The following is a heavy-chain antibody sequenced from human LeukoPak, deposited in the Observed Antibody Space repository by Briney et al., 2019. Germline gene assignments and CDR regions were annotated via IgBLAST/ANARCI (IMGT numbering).Heavy chain of an antibody. D-gene: IGHD2-2*01. Sequence: GGSLRLSCAASGFTFSSYNMNWVRQAPGKGLEWVSFISGSSSTIYYADSVKGRFTISRDNAKNSLYLQMNSLRAEDTAVYYCARVGIVVVPAAMRGAFDIWGQGTMVTVSS. CDR3: ARVGIVVVPAAMRGAFDI. V-gene: IGHV3-48*01. CDR2: ISGSSSTI. J-gene: IGHJ3*02. CDR1: GFTFSSYN.